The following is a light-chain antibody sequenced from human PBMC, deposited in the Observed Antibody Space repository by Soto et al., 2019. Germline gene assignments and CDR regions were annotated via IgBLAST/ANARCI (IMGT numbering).Light chain of an antibody. Sequence: HSALTQPASVSGFPGQSISISCTGTGSDVGGYKYVSWYQQLPGKAPKLMIYDVSYRPSGVSDRFSGSKSGNTASLIISGLQAEDEADYYCSSYASSSPFVFGTGTKVTVL. J-gene: IGLJ1*01. V-gene: IGLV2-14*01. CDR3: SSYASSSPFV. CDR2: DVS. CDR1: GSDVGGYKY.